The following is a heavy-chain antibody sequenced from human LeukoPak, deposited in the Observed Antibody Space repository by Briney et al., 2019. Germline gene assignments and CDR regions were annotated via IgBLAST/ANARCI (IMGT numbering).Heavy chain of an antibody. D-gene: IGHD3-22*01. J-gene: IGHJ3*02. CDR2: FDPEDGET. CDR1: GYTLTELS. V-gene: IGHV1-24*01. CDR3: ATPSSGYYLADAFDI. Sequence: ASVKVSCKVSGYTLTELSMHWVRQAPGKALEWMGGFDPEDGETIYAQKFQGRVTMTEDTSTDTAYMELSSLRSEDTAVYYCATPSSGYYLADAFDIWGQGTMVTVSS.